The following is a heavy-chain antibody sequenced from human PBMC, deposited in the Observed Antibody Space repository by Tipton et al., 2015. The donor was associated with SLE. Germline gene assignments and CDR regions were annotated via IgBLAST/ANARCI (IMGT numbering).Heavy chain of an antibody. CDR3: ARDRGSNYYGSPFDY. Sequence: QLVQSGAEVKKPGASVKVSCKASGYTFTGYYMHWVRQAPGQGLEWMGWIRAYNGNTNYAQKLQGRVTMTTDTSTSTAYMELRSLRSEDTAVYYCARDRGSNYYGSPFDYWGQGTLVTVSS. CDR2: IRAYNGNT. D-gene: IGHD3-10*01. V-gene: IGHV1-18*04. CDR1: GYTFTGYY. J-gene: IGHJ4*02.